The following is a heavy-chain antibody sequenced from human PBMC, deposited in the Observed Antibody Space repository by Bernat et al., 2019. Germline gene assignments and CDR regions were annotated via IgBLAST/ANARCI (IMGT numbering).Heavy chain of an antibody. CDR2: INSDSNYI. CDR1: GFTFSDYY. D-gene: IGHD4-17*01. Sequence: QVQLVESGGGLAKPGGSLRLSCAASGFTFSDYYMSWIRQAPGKGLEWVSYINSDSNYIDYADSVKGRFTISRDNAKNTLYLQMNSLRAEDTAVYYCTRDPYAHNAFDIWGQGTMVTVSS. V-gene: IGHV3-11*06. J-gene: IGHJ3*02. CDR3: TRDPYAHNAFDI.